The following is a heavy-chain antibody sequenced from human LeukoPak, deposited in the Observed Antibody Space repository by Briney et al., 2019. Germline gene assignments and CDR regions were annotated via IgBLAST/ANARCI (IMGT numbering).Heavy chain of an antibody. D-gene: IGHD6-19*01. CDR1: GGSIGISTYY. V-gene: IGHV4-39*07. CDR3: ARSKGSGWPYDAFDI. CDR2: IYYSGTT. J-gene: IGHJ3*02. Sequence: SETLSLTCTVSGGSIGISTYYWGWIRQPPGKGLQWIGTIYYSGTTYYNPSLKSRVTISVDTSKNQFSLKLTSVTAADTAVYYCARSKGSGWPYDAFDIWGQGTLVTVSS.